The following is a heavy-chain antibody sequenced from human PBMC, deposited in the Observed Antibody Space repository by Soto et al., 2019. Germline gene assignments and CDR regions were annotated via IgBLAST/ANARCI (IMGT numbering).Heavy chain of an antibody. CDR2: ISSSSSTI. J-gene: IGHJ6*02. CDR3: ARDNPRASGWDV. V-gene: IGHV3-48*02. Sequence: EVQLVESGGGLVQPGGSLRLSCEASGFTLSSYSMNWARQAPGQGLEWASYISSSSSTIYYADSVKGRFTISRDNAKNSLYLQMNSLRDEDTAVYYGARDNPRASGWDVWGQGTTVTVSS. CDR1: GFTLSSYS. D-gene: IGHD3-16*01.